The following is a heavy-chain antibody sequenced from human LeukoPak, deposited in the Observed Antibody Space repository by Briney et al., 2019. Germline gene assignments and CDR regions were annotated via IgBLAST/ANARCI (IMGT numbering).Heavy chain of an antibody. V-gene: IGHV3-23*01. Sequence: GGSLRLSCAASGFTFSSYAMSWVRQAPGKGLEWVSAISGSGGSTYYADSVKGRFTISRDNSKNTLYLQMNSLRAEDTAVYYCARGQGSYGDYPPSWGQGTLVTVSS. CDR2: ISGSGGST. CDR1: GFTFSSYA. D-gene: IGHD4-17*01. J-gene: IGHJ5*02. CDR3: ARGQGSYGDYPPS.